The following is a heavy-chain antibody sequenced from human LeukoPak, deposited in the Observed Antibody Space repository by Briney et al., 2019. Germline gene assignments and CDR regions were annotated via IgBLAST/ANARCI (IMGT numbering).Heavy chain of an antibody. CDR3: AKDESTGGFAPGYFYGMGV. CDR1: GFRFDDYG. Sequence: GGSLRPSCVVSGFRFDDYGMHWVRQAPGKGLEWVSGISWSGTTTGYADSVKGRFTISRDSAKNSLYLQMDSLRVEDTALYYCAKDESTGGFAPGYFYGMGVWGQGTTVTVSS. J-gene: IGHJ6*02. CDR2: ISWSGTTT. D-gene: IGHD3-16*01. V-gene: IGHV3-9*01.